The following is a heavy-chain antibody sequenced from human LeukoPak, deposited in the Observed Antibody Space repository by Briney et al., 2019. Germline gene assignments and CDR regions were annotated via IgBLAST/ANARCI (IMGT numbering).Heavy chain of an antibody. D-gene: IGHD3-10*01. CDR1: GGSISSYY. J-gene: IGHJ5*02. CDR3: ARGGSIQYGSGSFSPDFDP. CDR2: INHSGST. V-gene: IGHV4-34*01. Sequence: SETLSLTCTVSGGSISSYYWSWIRQPPGKGLEWIGEINHSGSTNYNPSLKSRVTISVDTSKNQFSLKLSSVTAADTAVYYCARGGSIQYGSGSFSPDFDPWGQGTLVTVSS.